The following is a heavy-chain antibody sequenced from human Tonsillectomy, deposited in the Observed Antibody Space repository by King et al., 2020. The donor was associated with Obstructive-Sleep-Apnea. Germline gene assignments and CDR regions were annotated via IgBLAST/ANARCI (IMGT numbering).Heavy chain of an antibody. V-gene: IGHV3-23*04. J-gene: IGHJ6*02. CDR1: GFTFSSYA. CDR2: ISASGGST. CDR3: AKQGTIFGVVTEVDYYGMDV. Sequence: VQLVESGGGLVQPGGSLRLSCAASGFTFSSYAMSWVRQAPGKGLEWVSSISASGGSTNYADSVKGRFTISRDNSKNTLYLQMNSLRAEDTAAYYCAKQGTIFGVVTEVDYYGMDVWGQGTTVTVSS. D-gene: IGHD3-3*01.